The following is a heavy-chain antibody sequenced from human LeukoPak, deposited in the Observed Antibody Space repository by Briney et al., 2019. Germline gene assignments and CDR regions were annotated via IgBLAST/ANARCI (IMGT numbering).Heavy chain of an antibody. CDR3: SNGRTSSGTLQHDY. J-gene: IGHJ4*02. CDR1: GFTFSSYN. CDR2: ITSGSSYI. Sequence: GGSLRLSCAASGFTFSSYNMNWVRQAPGQGLEWVSSITSGSSYIYYADSVKGRFTISRDNAKSSLYLQMNSLRAEDTALYYCSNGRTSSGTLQHDYWGQGTLVTVSS. V-gene: IGHV3-21*04. D-gene: IGHD6-19*01.